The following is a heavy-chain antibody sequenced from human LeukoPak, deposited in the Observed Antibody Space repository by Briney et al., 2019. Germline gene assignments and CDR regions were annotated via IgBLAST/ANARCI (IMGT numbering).Heavy chain of an antibody. CDR2: IKQDESEK. CDR1: GFIFSNYW. Sequence: GGSLRLSCAASGFIFSNYWMSWVRQAPGKGLEWVATIKQDESEKYYVDSVKGRFTVSRDNAKNSLYLQTNSLRAGDTAVYYCARGPNWGCFESWGQGTLVAVSS. D-gene: IGHD7-27*01. J-gene: IGHJ4*02. V-gene: IGHV3-7*04. CDR3: ARGPNWGCFES.